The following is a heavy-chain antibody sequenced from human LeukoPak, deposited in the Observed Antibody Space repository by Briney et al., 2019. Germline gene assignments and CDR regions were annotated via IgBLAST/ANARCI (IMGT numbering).Heavy chain of an antibody. CDR2: IKEDGTEE. CDR1: GFTFSSSW. J-gene: IGHJ4*02. V-gene: IGHV3-7*05. CDR3: ARWNNDWEFDY. D-gene: IGHD1/OR15-1a*01. Sequence: GGSLRLSCAASGFTFSSSWMTWVRQAPGKGLEWVAHIKEDGTEEYYVDSVKGRFTISRDNAKILLYLQMSSLRAEDTAVYYCARWNNDWEFDYWGQGTLVSVSS.